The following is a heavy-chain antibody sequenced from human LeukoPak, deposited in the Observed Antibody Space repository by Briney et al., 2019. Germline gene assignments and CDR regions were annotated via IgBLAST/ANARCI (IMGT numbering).Heavy chain of an antibody. CDR1: GFTFSDYW. CDR3: AREGGSGSYSAY. CDR2: ISNSGDFV. Sequence: GGSLRLSCAVSGFTFSDYWMTWVRQAPGKGLEWLSYISNSGDFVYYADSVKGRFTFSRDNAKNSLYLQMNSLRVEDTAIYYCAREGGSGSYSAYWGQGTLVTVSS. D-gene: IGHD3-10*01. V-gene: IGHV3-48*01. J-gene: IGHJ4*02.